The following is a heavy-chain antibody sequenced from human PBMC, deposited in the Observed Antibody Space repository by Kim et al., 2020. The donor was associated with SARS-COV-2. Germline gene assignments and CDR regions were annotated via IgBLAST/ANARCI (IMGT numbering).Heavy chain of an antibody. CDR3: ARTLTTGPYYYYYYGMDV. CDR2: IYPGDSDT. D-gene: IGHD4-17*01. Sequence: GESLKISCKGSGYSFTSYWIGWVRQMPGKGLEWMGIIYPGDSDTRYSPSFQGQVTISADKSISTAYLQWSSLKASDTAMYYCARTLTTGPYYYYYYGMDVWGQGTTVTASS. CDR1: GYSFTSYW. J-gene: IGHJ6*02. V-gene: IGHV5-51*01.